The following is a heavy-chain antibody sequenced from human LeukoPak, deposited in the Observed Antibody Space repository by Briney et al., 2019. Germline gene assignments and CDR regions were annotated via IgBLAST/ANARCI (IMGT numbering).Heavy chain of an antibody. V-gene: IGHV1-69*04. CDR2: IIPILGIA. CDR3: ARPPGGEGYFDY. Sequence: SVKDSCKASGGTFSIYAISWVRQAPGQGLEWMGRIIPILGIANYAQKFQGRVTITADKSTSTAYMELSSLRSEDTAVYYCARPPGGEGYFDYWGWGTLVTVSS. D-gene: IGHD2-21*01. CDR1: GGTFSIYA. J-gene: IGHJ4*02.